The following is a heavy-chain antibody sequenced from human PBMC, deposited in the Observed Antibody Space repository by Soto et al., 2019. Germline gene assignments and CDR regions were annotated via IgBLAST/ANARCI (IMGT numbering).Heavy chain of an antibody. D-gene: IGHD1-1*01. CDR2: ISPGSRYP. Sequence: QVQLVESGGGLVPPGGSLRLSCAGSGFTFGDSYMSWIRQAPGKGLEWLSYISPGSRYPAYADSVKGRFTISRDNAKRSLYLQMMSLTAEDTAIYYCARSGDNYNRLDYWGQGTPVTVSS. V-gene: IGHV3-11*06. CDR1: GFTFGDSY. J-gene: IGHJ4*02. CDR3: ARSGDNYNRLDY.